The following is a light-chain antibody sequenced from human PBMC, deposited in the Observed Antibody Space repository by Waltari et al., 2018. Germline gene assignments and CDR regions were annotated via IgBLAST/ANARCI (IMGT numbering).Light chain of an antibody. CDR1: QSISSW. Sequence: DIQMTQSPSTLSASVGDRVTITCRASQSISSWLAWYQQNPGKATKLLIYKASSLESVVTSRFSGSGYGTEFTCTISSLQPDDFATYYFQQYNSYSWTFGQGTKVEIK. CDR2: KAS. CDR3: QQYNSYSWT. J-gene: IGKJ1*01. V-gene: IGKV1-5*03.